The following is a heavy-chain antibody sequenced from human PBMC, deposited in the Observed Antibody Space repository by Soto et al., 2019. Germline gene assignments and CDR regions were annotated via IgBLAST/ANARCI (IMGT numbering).Heavy chain of an antibody. D-gene: IGHD6-13*01. Sequence: PGGSLRLSCAASGFTFSSYAMHWVRQAPGKGLEWVAVISYDGSNKYYADSVKGRFTISRDNSKNTLYLQMNSLRAEDTAVYYCARDPIAAAGPKSDGMDVWGQGTTVTVSS. J-gene: IGHJ6*02. CDR1: GFTFSSYA. CDR3: ARDPIAAAGPKSDGMDV. V-gene: IGHV3-30-3*01. CDR2: ISYDGSNK.